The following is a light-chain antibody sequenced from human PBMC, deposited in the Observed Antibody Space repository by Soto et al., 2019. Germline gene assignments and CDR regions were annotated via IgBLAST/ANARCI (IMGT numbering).Light chain of an antibody. CDR2: EVS. CDR1: GSDVGAHKY. V-gene: IGLV2-14*01. Sequence: QPVLTQPASVSGSPGQSITISCTGSGSDVGAHKYVSWYQQYPGKVPKLIIYEVSNRPSGVSNRFSGSKSGNTASLSISGLQAEDEADYYCSSYTTSYSHVLFGGGTKLTVL. CDR3: SSYTTSYSHVL. J-gene: IGLJ2*01.